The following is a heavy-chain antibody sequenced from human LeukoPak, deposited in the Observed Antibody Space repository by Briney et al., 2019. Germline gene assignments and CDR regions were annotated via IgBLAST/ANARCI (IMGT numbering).Heavy chain of an antibody. V-gene: IGHV4-59*01. CDR2: IYYSGAT. D-gene: IGHD3-10*02. J-gene: IGHJ5*01. Sequence: SETLSLTCTVSDGATSSYYWTWIRQPPGKGLEWIGYIYYSGATNYYPSLRSRVTISVDTSKNQFSLKLSSVTAADTAMYYCARTIRDYVNSGFDFRGQGTLVTVSS. CDR3: ARTIRDYVNSGFDF. CDR1: DGATSSYY.